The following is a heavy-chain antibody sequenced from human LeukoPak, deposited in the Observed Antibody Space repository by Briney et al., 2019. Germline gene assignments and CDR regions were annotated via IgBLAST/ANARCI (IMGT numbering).Heavy chain of an antibody. V-gene: IGHV4-30-2*01. J-gene: IGHJ4*02. CDR1: GGSISSGGYS. CDR3: AREFDTSAYPGF. CDR2: IYHSGST. Sequence: SQTLSLTCTVSGGSISSGGYSWSWIRQPPGKGLEWIGYIYHSGSTFYNPSLKSRVTISVDESKNQFSLDLSSVTAADTAVYYCAREFDTSAYPGFWGQGILVTVSS. D-gene: IGHD3-22*01.